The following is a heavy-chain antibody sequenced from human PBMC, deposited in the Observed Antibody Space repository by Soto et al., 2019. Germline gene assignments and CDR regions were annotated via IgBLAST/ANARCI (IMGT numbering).Heavy chain of an antibody. Sequence: QVQLVESGGAMVQPGTSLRLSCAASGFTFDSYGMHWVRQAPGKGLEWLAVVSYDGNDKYYAESVKGRFTISRDNSKNMVYLQMNLLRAEDTALYSCAKGGGVVVTGICVDAWGQGTTVTVSS. CDR2: VSYDGNDK. CDR1: GFTFDSYG. CDR3: AKGGGVVVTGICVDA. J-gene: IGHJ6*02. V-gene: IGHV3-30*18. D-gene: IGHD2-21*02.